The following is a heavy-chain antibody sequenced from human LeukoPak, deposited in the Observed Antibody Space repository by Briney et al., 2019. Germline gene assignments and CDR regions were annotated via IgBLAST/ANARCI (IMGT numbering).Heavy chain of an antibody. CDR2: IYYSGST. CDR3: ARFRYSSSSSFDY. D-gene: IGHD6-6*01. V-gene: IGHV4-31*03. J-gene: IGHJ4*02. Sequence: SQTLSLTCTVSGGSISSGGYYWSWIRQHPGKGLEWIGYIYYSGSTYYNPSLKSRVTISVDTSKNQFSLKLSSVTAADTAVYYCARFRYSSSSSFDYWGQGTLVTVSS. CDR1: GGSISSGGYY.